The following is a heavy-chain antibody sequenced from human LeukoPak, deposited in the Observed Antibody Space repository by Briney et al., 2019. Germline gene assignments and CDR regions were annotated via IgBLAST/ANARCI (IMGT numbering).Heavy chain of an antibody. CDR1: GFTFSTYS. CDR3: ARGADGVSSNSRGWFDP. CDR2: ISSSSIYI. J-gene: IGHJ5*02. Sequence: GGSLRLSCAASGFTFSTYSMNWVRQAPGKGLEWVSSISSSSIYIYYADSVKGRFTISRDNAKNSLYLQMNSLRAEDTAVYSCARGADGVSSNSRGWFDPWGQGTLVTVSS. D-gene: IGHD2-15*01. V-gene: IGHV3-21*01.